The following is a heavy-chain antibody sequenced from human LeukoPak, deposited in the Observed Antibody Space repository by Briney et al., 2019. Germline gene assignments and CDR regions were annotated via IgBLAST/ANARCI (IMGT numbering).Heavy chain of an antibody. CDR1: GGSFSGYY. D-gene: IGHD1-1*01. V-gene: IGHV4-34*01. CDR2: INHSGST. CDR3: ARGPRRYNWNDRGYYFDS. Sequence: SETLSLTCAVYGGSFSGYYWSWIRQPPGKGLEWIGEINHSGSTNYNPSLKSRVTISVDTSKNQFSLKLSSVTAADTAVYYCARGPRRYNWNDRGYYFDSWGQGTLVTVSS. J-gene: IGHJ4*02.